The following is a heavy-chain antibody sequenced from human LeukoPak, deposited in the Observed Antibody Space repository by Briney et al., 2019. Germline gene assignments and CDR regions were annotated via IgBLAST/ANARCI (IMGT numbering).Heavy chain of an antibody. J-gene: IGHJ4*02. V-gene: IGHV3-15*01. CDR3: ATELLDY. CDR2: IKSKSDGGGTT. CDR1: GFTFSNAW. Sequence: GGSLRLSCAASGFTFSNAWMSWVRQAPGKGLEWVGRIKSKSDGGGTTDYVAPVKGRFTISRDDSKNTLYMQMDSLGTDDTAVYYCATELLDYWGQGTLVTVSS.